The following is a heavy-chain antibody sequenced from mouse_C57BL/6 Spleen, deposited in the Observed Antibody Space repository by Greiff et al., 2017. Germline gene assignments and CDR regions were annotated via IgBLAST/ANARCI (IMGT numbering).Heavy chain of an antibody. J-gene: IGHJ4*01. CDR3: ARGGISTAVVAPLPMDY. CDR2: IDPSDSYT. CDR1: GYTFTSYW. V-gene: IGHV1-50*01. D-gene: IGHD1-1*01. Sequence: QVQLQQSGAELVKPGASVKLSCKASGYTFTSYWMQWVKQRPGQGLEWIGEIDPSDSYTNYNQKFKGKATLTVDTSSSTAYMQLSSLTSEDSAVYYCARGGISTAVVAPLPMDYWGQGTSVTVSS.